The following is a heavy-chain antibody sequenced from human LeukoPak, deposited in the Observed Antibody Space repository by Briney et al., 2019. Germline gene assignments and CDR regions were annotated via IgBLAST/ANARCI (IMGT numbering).Heavy chain of an antibody. Sequence: PGGSLRLSCAASGFSFTTYGMHWVRQAPGKGLEWVAMIWYDGSNKYYGDSVKGRFTISRDNSKNTLFLQMNSLRPEDTAVYYCAKDRSSSSWFDGYDFWGQGTMVTVSS. J-gene: IGHJ3*01. CDR3: AKDRSSSSWFDGYDF. V-gene: IGHV3-33*06. CDR1: GFSFTTYG. D-gene: IGHD6-13*01. CDR2: IWYDGSNK.